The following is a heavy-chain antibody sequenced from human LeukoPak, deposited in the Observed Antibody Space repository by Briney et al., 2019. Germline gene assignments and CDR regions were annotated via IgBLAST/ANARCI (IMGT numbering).Heavy chain of an antibody. Sequence: GASVKVSCKASGYTFTGYYMHWVRQAPGQGLEWMGWINPNSGGTNCAQKFQGRVTMTRDTSISTAYMELSGLRSDDTAVYYCASGYSYGSSWFDPWGQGTLVTVSS. CDR3: ASGYSYGSSWFDP. J-gene: IGHJ5*02. CDR2: INPNSGGT. D-gene: IGHD5-18*01. CDR1: GYTFTGYY. V-gene: IGHV1-2*02.